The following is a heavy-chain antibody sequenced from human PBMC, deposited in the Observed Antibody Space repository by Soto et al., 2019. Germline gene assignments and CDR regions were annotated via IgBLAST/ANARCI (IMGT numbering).Heavy chain of an antibody. CDR2: ISGSGRST. J-gene: IGHJ4*02. CDR1: GFIFSSYA. D-gene: IGHD3-22*01. Sequence: PGGSLRLSCAASGFIFSSYAMSWVRQAPGKGLEWVSGISGSGRSTYYADSVKGRFTISRDNSKNTLYLQMDSLRAEDTAVYYCAKVEYYYDSSGFVDYWGQGTLVTVSS. V-gene: IGHV3-23*01. CDR3: AKVEYYYDSSGFVDY.